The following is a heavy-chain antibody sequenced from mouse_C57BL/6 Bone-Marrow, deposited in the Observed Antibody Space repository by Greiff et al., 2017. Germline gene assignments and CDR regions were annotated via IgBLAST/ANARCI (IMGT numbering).Heavy chain of an antibody. Sequence: VQLQQSGPVLVKPGPSVKISCKASGFTFTDYYMHWVKQSHGKSLEWIGLVYPYNGGTSYNQKFTGKATLTVDTSASTAYMELNSLTSEDSAVYYCAREDGWLLRYFDVWGTGTTVTVSS. CDR1: GFTFTDYY. D-gene: IGHD2-3*01. CDR3: AREDGWLLRYFDV. V-gene: IGHV1-36*01. CDR2: VYPYNGGT. J-gene: IGHJ1*03.